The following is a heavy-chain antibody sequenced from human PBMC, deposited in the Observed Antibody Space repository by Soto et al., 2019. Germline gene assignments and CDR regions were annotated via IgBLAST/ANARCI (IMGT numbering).Heavy chain of an antibody. CDR3: AKDRATIFGVVWKYGMDV. Sequence: EGQLLESGGGLVQPGGSLRLSCVASGFTFRSYAMAWVRQAPGKGLEWVSGISESGGKTNYAESVRGRFSISRDNSRNTLSLLMNNVTAEDTAIYYYAKDRATIFGVVWKYGMDVWGQGTTVSVSS. CDR1: GFTFRSYA. CDR2: ISESGGKT. V-gene: IGHV3-23*01. J-gene: IGHJ6*02. D-gene: IGHD3-3*01.